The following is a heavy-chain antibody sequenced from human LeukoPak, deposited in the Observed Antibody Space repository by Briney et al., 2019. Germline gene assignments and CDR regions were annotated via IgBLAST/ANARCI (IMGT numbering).Heavy chain of an antibody. Sequence: GGSLSLSCAASGFTFSSYAMHWVRQAPGKGLEWVAVILYDGSNKYYADSVKGRFTISRDNSKNTLYLQMNSLRAEDTAVYYCARENYGDYNLDYWGQGTLVTVSS. V-gene: IGHV3-30-3*01. CDR1: GFTFSSYA. CDR3: ARENYGDYNLDY. CDR2: ILYDGSNK. J-gene: IGHJ4*02. D-gene: IGHD4-17*01.